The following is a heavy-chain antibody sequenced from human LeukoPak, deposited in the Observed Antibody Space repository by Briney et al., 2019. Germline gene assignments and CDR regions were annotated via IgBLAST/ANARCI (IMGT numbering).Heavy chain of an antibody. CDR3: ARWPLDGYNRPYYFDY. D-gene: IGHD5-24*01. V-gene: IGHV1-8*01. CDR1: GYTFTSYD. J-gene: IGHJ4*02. CDR2: MNPVTGNA. Sequence: ASVKVSCKASGYTFTSYDINWVRQASGQGLEWMGWMNPVTGNADYGQKFQGRVTMTRDTSKSTAYIEMNSLRSEDTAVYYCARWPLDGYNRPYYFDYWGQGALVTVSS.